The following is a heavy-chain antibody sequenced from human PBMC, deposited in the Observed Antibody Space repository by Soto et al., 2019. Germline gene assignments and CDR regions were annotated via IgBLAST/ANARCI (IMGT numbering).Heavy chain of an antibody. CDR1: GYRFTDYF. J-gene: IGHJ4*02. CDR3: AFLDSSANTILAS. V-gene: IGHV1-46*01. CDR2: INPSDGST. Sequence: ASAKVSWKATGYRFTDYFFYWVRQAPGQGLEWMGVINPSDGSTTYAQKLQGRLTLKRETSTSTGDMELNSLKSEDTAVYYCAFLDSSANTILASWRQGALVPVSS. D-gene: IGHD6-19*01.